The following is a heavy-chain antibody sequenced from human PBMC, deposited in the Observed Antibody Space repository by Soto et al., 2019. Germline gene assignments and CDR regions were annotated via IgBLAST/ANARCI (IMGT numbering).Heavy chain of an antibody. CDR1: GGSISSYY. Sequence: PSETLSLTCTVSGGSISSYYWSWIRQPPGKGLEWIGYIYYSGSTNYNPSLKSRVTISVDTSKNQFSLKLSSVTAADTAVYYCVRGSGSGSYYYYYGMDVWGQGTTVTVSS. CDR3: VRGSGSGSYYYYYGMDV. J-gene: IGHJ6*02. CDR2: IYYSGST. D-gene: IGHD3-10*01. V-gene: IGHV4-59*01.